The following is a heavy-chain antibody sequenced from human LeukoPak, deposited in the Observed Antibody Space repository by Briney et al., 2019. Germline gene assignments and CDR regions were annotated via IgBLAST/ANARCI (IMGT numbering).Heavy chain of an antibody. Sequence: GGSLRLSCAASGFTFSSYAMSWVRQAPGKGLEWVSAIGTAGDTYYPGSVKGRFTISRENAKNSLYLQMNSLRAGDTAVYYCARGSSWYDHNAFDIRGQGTMVTVSS. CDR3: ARGSSWYDHNAFDI. J-gene: IGHJ3*02. CDR2: IGTAGDT. V-gene: IGHV3-13*01. D-gene: IGHD6-13*01. CDR1: GFTFSSYA.